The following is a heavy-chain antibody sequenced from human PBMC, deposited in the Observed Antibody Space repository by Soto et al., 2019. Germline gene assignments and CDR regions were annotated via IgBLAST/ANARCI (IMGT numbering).Heavy chain of an antibody. CDR1: GFTFSSYA. D-gene: IGHD3-10*01. CDR3: ASRSGYYGSGKNPTDYGMDV. V-gene: IGHV3-23*01. Sequence: PGGSLRLSCAASGFTFSSYAMSWVRQAPGKGLEWVSAISGSGDSTYYADSVKGRFTISRDNSKNTLYLQMNSLRAEDTAVYYCASRSGYYGSGKNPTDYGMDVWGQGTTVTVSS. CDR2: ISGSGDST. J-gene: IGHJ6*02.